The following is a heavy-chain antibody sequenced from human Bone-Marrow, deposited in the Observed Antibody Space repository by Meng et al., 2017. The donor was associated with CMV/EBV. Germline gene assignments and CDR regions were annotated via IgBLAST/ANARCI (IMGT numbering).Heavy chain of an antibody. J-gene: IGHJ6*01. CDR1: GGTLSSYA. CDR2: IIPMFGTT. V-gene: IGHV1-69*05. Sequence: VKVSRQRSGGTLSSYAISWVRQAPGQGLEWMGGIIPMFGTTNYAQNFQGRVTITTDESTSTTYMELSSLKSKDTAVYYCASAFRPNDFWSGYSQENYSYGMDVWGQGTTVTGSS. CDR3: ASAFRPNDFWSGYSQENYSYGMDV. D-gene: IGHD3-3*01.